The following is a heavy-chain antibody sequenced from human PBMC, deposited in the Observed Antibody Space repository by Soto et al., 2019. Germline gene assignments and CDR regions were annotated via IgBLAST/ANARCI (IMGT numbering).Heavy chain of an antibody. D-gene: IGHD2-2*02. Sequence: SETLSLTCTVSGGSISSYYWSWIRQPPGKGLEWIGYIYYSGSTNYNPSLKSRVTISVDTSKNQFSLKLSSVTAADTAVYYCARHPDIVVVPAAILNYYMDVWGKGTTVTVSS. V-gene: IGHV4-59*08. J-gene: IGHJ6*03. CDR3: ARHPDIVVVPAAILNYYMDV. CDR2: IYYSGST. CDR1: GGSISSYY.